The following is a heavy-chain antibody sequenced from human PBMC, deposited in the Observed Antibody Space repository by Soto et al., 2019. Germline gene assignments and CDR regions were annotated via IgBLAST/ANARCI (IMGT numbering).Heavy chain of an antibody. CDR1: GGSISSYY. Sequence: SETLSLTCTVSGGSISSYYWRLIRQPPGKGLEWIGYIYYSGSTNYNPSLKSRVTISVDTSKNQFSLKLSSVTAADTAVYYCARQGYYDILTGYPLGFDYWGQGTLVTVSS. J-gene: IGHJ4*02. D-gene: IGHD3-9*01. CDR2: IYYSGST. CDR3: ARQGYYDILTGYPLGFDY. V-gene: IGHV4-59*08.